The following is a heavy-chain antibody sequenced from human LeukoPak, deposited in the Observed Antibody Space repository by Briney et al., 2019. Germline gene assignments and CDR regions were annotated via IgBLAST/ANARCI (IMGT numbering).Heavy chain of an antibody. CDR2: ISGSGGST. J-gene: IGHJ3*02. V-gene: IGHV3-23*01. CDR3: TKAVSRSWTEDAFAI. D-gene: IGHD6-13*01. CDR1: GFTFSSYA. Sequence: GGSLRLSCAASGFTFSSYAMSWVRQAPGKGLEWVSAISGSGGSTYYADSVKGRFTISRDNSKNTLSLQMNSLRAEDTALYYCTKAVSRSWTEDAFAIWGQGTMVTVSS.